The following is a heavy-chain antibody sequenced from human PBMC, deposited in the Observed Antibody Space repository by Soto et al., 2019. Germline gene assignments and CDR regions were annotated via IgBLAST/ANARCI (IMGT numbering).Heavy chain of an antibody. CDR2: IYYSGST. CDR1: GGSISSYY. Sequence: NPSETLSLTCTVSGGSISSYYWSWIRQPPGKGLEWIGYIYYSGSTDYNPSLKSRVTISVDTSKNQFSLKLSSVTAADTAVYYCARDGGGANYWGQGTLVTVSS. V-gene: IGHV4-59*01. D-gene: IGHD3-16*01. J-gene: IGHJ4*02. CDR3: ARDGGGANY.